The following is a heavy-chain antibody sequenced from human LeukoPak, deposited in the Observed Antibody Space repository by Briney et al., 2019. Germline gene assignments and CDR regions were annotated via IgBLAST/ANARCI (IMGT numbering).Heavy chain of an antibody. CDR3: ARALAAGGFYDN. CDR1: GYTFTTYG. V-gene: IGHV1-18*01. CDR2: ISAYNGNT. J-gene: IGHJ4*02. D-gene: IGHD6-13*01. Sequence: ASVKVSCTASGYTFTTYGISWVRQAPGQGLEWMGWISAYNGNTNYAQKLQVRVTMTTDTSTSTAYMELRSLKSDDTAVYYCARALAAGGFYDNWGQGTLVTVSS.